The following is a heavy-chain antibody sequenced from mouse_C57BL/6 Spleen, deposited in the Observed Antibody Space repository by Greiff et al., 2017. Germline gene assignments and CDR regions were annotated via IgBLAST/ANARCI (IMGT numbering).Heavy chain of an antibody. CDR2: IDPSDSYT. CDR1: GYTFTSYW. CDR3: ARHKSYDYFDY. J-gene: IGHJ2*01. V-gene: IGHV1-59*01. D-gene: IGHD1-1*01. Sequence: QVQLQQPGAELVRPGTSVKLSCKASGYTFTSYWMHWVKQRPGQGLAWIGVIDPSDSYTNYNQKFKGKATLTVDTSSSTAYMQHSRLTSEDSAVYYCARHKSYDYFDYWGQGTTLTVSS.